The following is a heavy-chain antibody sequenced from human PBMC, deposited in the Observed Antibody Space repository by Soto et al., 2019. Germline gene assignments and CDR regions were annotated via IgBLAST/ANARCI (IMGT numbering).Heavy chain of an antibody. V-gene: IGHV3-15*07. CDR1: GFTFSNAW. J-gene: IGHJ5*02. Sequence: GGSLRLSCAASGFTFSNAWMNWVRQAPGKGLEWVGRIKSKTDGGTTDYAAPVKGRFTISRDDSKNTLYLQMNSLKTEDTAVYYCTTGLPWFGESYLDPWGQGTLVTVSS. D-gene: IGHD3-10*01. CDR3: TTGLPWFGESYLDP. CDR2: IKSKTDGGTT.